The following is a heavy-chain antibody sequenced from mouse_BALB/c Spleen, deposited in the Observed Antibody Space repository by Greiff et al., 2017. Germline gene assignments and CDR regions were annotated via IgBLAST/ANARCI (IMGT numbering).Heavy chain of an antibody. CDR3: ARSYYRYDVFDY. CDR2: ISSGSSTI. V-gene: IGHV5-17*02. CDR1: GFTFSSFG. D-gene: IGHD2-14*01. J-gene: IGHJ2*01. Sequence: EVKLMESGGGLVQPGGSRKLSCAASGFTFSSFGMHWVRQAPEKGLEWVAYISSGSSTIYYADTVKGRFTISRDNPKNTLFLQMTSLRSEDTAMYYCARSYYRYDVFDYWGQGTTLTVSS.